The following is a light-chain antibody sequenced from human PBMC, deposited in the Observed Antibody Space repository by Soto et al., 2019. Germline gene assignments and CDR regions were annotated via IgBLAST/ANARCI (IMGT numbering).Light chain of an antibody. V-gene: IGKV1-39*01. CDR3: QQSYSTASA. Sequence: DIQMTKSPSSLSASVGDRVTITCRASQSISSYLNWYQQKPGKAPKLLIYAASSLQSGVPSRFSGSGSGTDFTLTISSLQPEDFATYYCQQSYSTASAFGQGTKVDIK. J-gene: IGKJ1*01. CDR2: AAS. CDR1: QSISSY.